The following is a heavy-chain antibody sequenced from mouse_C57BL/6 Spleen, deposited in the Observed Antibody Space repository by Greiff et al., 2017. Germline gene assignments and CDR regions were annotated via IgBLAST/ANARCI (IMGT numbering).Heavy chain of an antibody. J-gene: IGHJ4*01. CDR3: ARQYYSNYDYAMDY. CDR2: INPNNGGT. CDR1: GYTFTDYN. Sequence: VQLQQSGPELVKPGASVKIPCKASGYTFTDYNMDWVKQSHGKSLEWIGDINPNNGGTIYNQKFKGKATLTVDKSSSTAYMELRSLTSEDTAVYYCARQYYSNYDYAMDYWGQGTSVTVSS. V-gene: IGHV1-18*01. D-gene: IGHD2-5*01.